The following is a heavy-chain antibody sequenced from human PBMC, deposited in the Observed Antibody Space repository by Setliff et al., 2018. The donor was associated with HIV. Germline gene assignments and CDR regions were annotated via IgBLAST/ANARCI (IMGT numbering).Heavy chain of an antibody. J-gene: IGHJ4*02. CDR2: IKEDGSDI. V-gene: IGHV3-7*01. CDR1: GFSLSNYW. Sequence: LRLSCVGTGFSLSNYWMGWVRQAPGKGLEWVANIKEDGSDIYYVDSVKGRFTISRDNARNSLFLQMNSLRGDDTAVYYCVRDGARLDYWGQGTQVTVSS. D-gene: IGHD2-21*01. CDR3: VRDGARLDY.